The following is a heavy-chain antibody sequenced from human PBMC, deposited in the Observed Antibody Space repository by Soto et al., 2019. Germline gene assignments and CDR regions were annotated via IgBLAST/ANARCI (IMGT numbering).Heavy chain of an antibody. Sequence: ASVKVSCKASGGTFSSYAISWVRQAPGQGLEWKGGIIPIFSTANYAQKFQGRVTITADESTSTAYMELSSLRSEDTAVYYCARDHEDGSGSRTDYWGQGTLVTSPQ. D-gene: IGHD3-10*01. CDR3: ARDHEDGSGSRTDY. J-gene: IGHJ4*02. V-gene: IGHV1-69*13. CDR1: GGTFSSYA. CDR2: IIPIFSTA.